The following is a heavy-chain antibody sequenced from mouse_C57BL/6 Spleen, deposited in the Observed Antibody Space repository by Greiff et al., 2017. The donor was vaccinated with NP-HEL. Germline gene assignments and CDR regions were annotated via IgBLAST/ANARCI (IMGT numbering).Heavy chain of an antibody. Sequence: QVQLQQSGAELVRPGTSVKVSCKASGYAFTNYLIEWVKQRPGQGLEWSGVINPGSGGTNYNEKFKGKATLTADKSSSTAYMHISILTSEDAAVYFCERGDDGSSYGYFDVWGTGTTVTVSS. CDR1: GYAFTNYL. D-gene: IGHD1-1*01. CDR3: ERGDDGSSYGYFDV. V-gene: IGHV1-54*01. CDR2: INPGSGGT. J-gene: IGHJ1*03.